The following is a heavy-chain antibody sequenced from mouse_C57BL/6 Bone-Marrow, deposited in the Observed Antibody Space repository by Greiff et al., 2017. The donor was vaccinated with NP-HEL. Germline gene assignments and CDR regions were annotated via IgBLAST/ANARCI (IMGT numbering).Heavy chain of an antibody. Sequence: VQLQQSGAELVRPGASVTLSCKASGYTFTDYEMHWVKQTPVHGLEWIGAIDPETGGTAYNQKFKGKAILTADKSSSTAYMELRSLTSEDSAVYYCTRCYYGSSLWYFDVWGTGTTVTVSS. CDR1: GYTFTDYE. CDR2: IDPETGGT. D-gene: IGHD1-1*01. CDR3: TRCYYGSSLWYFDV. V-gene: IGHV1-15*01. J-gene: IGHJ1*03.